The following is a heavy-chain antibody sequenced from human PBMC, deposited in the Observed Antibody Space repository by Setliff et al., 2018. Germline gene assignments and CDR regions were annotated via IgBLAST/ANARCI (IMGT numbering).Heavy chain of an antibody. CDR1: GYTFTGYY. CDR3: ARGRDFWSGYLVY. CDR2: INPNSGGT. J-gene: IGHJ4*02. V-gene: IGHV1-2*04. Sequence: ASVKVSCKASGYTFTGYYMHWVRQAPGQGLEWMGWINPNSGGTNYAQKFQGWVTMTRDTSISTAYMELSRLRSDDTAVYYCARGRDFWSGYLVYWGQGTLITVSS. D-gene: IGHD3-3*01.